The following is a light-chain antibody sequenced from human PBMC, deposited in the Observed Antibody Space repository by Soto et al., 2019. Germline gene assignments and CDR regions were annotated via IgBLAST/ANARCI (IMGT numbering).Light chain of an antibody. CDR1: SSDVGGYNY. CDR2: DVS. Sequence: SVLTHPASVSGSPGQSLTIFCTGTSSDVGGYNYVSWYQQHPGKAPKFMIYDVSNRPSGVSNRFSGSKSGNTASLTISGLQAEDEADYYCCSYTTSNTRQIVFGTGTKVTVL. J-gene: IGLJ1*01. V-gene: IGLV2-14*01. CDR3: CSYTTSNTRQIV.